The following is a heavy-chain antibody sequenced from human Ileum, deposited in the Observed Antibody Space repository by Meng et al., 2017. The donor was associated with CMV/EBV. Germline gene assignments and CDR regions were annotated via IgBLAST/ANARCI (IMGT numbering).Heavy chain of an antibody. V-gene: IGHV1-18*01. Sequence: QGRVVQSGAVVKKPVASVKVTCKASGYTFTTNGISWVRQAPGQGLQWIGWISAYNGNTNYAQKFQGRVTMTTDTSTSTAYMELRSLRSDDTAVYYCARDWATLSGYSPFDYWGQGTLVTVSS. CDR3: ARDWATLSGYSPFDY. CDR1: GYTFTTNG. CDR2: ISAYNGNT. J-gene: IGHJ4*02. D-gene: IGHD3-9*01.